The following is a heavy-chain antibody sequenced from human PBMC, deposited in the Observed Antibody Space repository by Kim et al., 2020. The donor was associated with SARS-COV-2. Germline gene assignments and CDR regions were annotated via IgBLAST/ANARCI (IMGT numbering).Heavy chain of an antibody. CDR3: VRGYAGGPFDL. CDR2: INRNSDST. J-gene: IGHJ4*02. V-gene: IGHV3-20*01. Sequence: GGSLRLSCAASGFTFDDYGMSWVRQAPGKGLEWVSGINRNSDSTGYADSVKGRFTISRDNAKNSLFLQMNSPRAEDTALYHCVRGYAGGPFDLWDQGTLVTVSS. D-gene: IGHD3-16*01. CDR1: GFTFDDYG.